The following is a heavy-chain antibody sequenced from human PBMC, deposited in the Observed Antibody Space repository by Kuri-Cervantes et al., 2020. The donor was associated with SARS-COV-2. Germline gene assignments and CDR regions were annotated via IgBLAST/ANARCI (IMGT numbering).Heavy chain of an antibody. CDR3: ARTGSGWNHDAFDI. CDR1: GFTFSSYS. Sequence: GESLKISCAASGFTFSSYSMSWVRQAPGKGLEWVADIKQDGSEKYYVDSVKGRFTISRDNAKNSLYLQMNSLRAEDTAVYYCARTGSGWNHDAFDIWGQGTMVTVSS. J-gene: IGHJ3*02. V-gene: IGHV3-7*01. CDR2: IKQDGSEK. D-gene: IGHD6-19*01.